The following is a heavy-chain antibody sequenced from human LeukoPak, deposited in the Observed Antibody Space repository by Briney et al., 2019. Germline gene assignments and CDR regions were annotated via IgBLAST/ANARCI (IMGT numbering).Heavy chain of an antibody. V-gene: IGHV3-49*03. Sequence: GGSLRLSCTASGFTFGDYLMSWFRQAPGKGLEWIGFISGGTTEYAASVKGRSTISRDDSTSIAYLQMNSLTTEDTAVYYCSRGSGWLSVYWGQGTLVTVSS. J-gene: IGHJ4*02. CDR1: GFTFGDYL. CDR3: SRGSGWLSVY. CDR2: ISGGTT. D-gene: IGHD6-19*01.